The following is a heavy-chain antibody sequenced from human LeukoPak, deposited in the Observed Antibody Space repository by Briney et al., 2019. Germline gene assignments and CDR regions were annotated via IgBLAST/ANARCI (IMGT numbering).Heavy chain of an antibody. CDR3: AKGTSSWHEFDY. J-gene: IGHJ4*02. D-gene: IGHD6-13*01. CDR2: ISYSGGST. V-gene: IGHV3-23*01. CDR1: EFTFSSYA. Sequence: GGSLRLSCAASEFTFSSYAMSWVRQAPGKGLEWVSAISYSGGSTYYADSVKGRFTISRDNSKNSLYLQMNSLRAEDTALYYCAKGTSSWHEFDYWGQGTLVTVSS.